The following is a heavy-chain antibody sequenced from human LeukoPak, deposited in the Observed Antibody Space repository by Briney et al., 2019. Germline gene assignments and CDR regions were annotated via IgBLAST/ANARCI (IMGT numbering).Heavy chain of an antibody. J-gene: IGHJ4*02. Sequence: AGGFLRRSCAASGFTFSSYEMNWVRKAPGKGLEWVSYISSSGSTIYYADSVKGRFTISRDNAKNSLYLQMNSLRAEDTAVYYCASKTWFGELLGWYFDYWGQGTLVTVSS. CDR2: ISSSGSTI. V-gene: IGHV3-48*03. CDR3: ASKTWFGELLGWYFDY. CDR1: GFTFSSYE. D-gene: IGHD3-10*01.